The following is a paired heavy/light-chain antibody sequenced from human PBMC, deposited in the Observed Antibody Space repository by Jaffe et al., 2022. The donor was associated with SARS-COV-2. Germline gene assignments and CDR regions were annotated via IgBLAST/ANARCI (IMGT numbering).Light chain of an antibody. CDR2: KVS. CDR3: MQGSQWPLT. J-gene: IGKJ4*01. Sequence: DAVMTQSPLSLAVTLGQPASISCSSSQSILYRDGNTYLNWFQQRPGQSPRRLIYKVSVRDSGVPDRFSGSGSGTDFTLKISRVEAEDVGVYYCMQGSQWPLTFGGGTKVEIK. CDR1: QSILYRDGNTY. V-gene: IGKV2-30*01.
Heavy chain of an antibody. Sequence: EVQLVESGGDLVQPGWSLRLSCAASGFIFNKYWMSWVRQVPGKGLEWVANIDQGGSGKYYVDSVKGRFTVSRDNAKNALYLQMNSLRVEDTAVYYCVRDPRDSSADSLDYWGQGTLVTVSS. CDR3: VRDPRDSSADSLDY. V-gene: IGHV3-7*01. CDR1: GFIFNKYW. J-gene: IGHJ4*02. CDR2: IDQGGSGK.